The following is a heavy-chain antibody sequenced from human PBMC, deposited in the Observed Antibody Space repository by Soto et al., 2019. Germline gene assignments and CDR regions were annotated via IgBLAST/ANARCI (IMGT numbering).Heavy chain of an antibody. V-gene: IGHV3-30*18. J-gene: IGHJ6*02. CDR2: ISYDGHNK. Sequence: VQLVESGGGVVQPGGSLRLSCTASGFTFTTFGIHWVRQAPGKGLEWVALISYDGHNKYYSDSVKGRFTISRDNYKNTLSLQMNSLRAEDTAVYYCAKDLQAYGDYNYYYYGVDVWGQGTTVSVSS. CDR3: AKDLQAYGDYNYYYYGVDV. D-gene: IGHD4-17*01. CDR1: GFTFTTFG.